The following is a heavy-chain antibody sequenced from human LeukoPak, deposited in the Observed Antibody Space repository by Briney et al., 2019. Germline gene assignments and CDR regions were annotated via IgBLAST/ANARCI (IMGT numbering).Heavy chain of an antibody. J-gene: IGHJ4*02. D-gene: IGHD5-12*01. Sequence: GGSLRLSCAASGFTFSSYAISWVRQAPGKGLEWVSSISDSGGTTYYADSVKGRFTISRDNSKNTLYLQMNSLRAEDTAVYYCAKDQDIVTTIFDYWGQGTLVTVSS. CDR3: AKDQDIVTTIFDY. CDR1: GFTFSSYA. V-gene: IGHV3-23*01. CDR2: ISDSGGTT.